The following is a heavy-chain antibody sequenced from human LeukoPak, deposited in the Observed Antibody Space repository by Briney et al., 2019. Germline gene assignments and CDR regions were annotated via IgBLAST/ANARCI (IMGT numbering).Heavy chain of an antibody. D-gene: IGHD2-2*02. V-gene: IGHV1-2*02. CDR2: INPNSGGT. Sequence: GASVKVSCKASGYTFTGYYMHWVRQAPGQGLEWMGWINPNSGGTNYAQKFQGRVTMTRDTSISTAYMELSRLRSDDTAVYYCARDLYCSSTSCHSNWFDPRGQGTLVTVSS. J-gene: IGHJ5*02. CDR3: ARDLYCSSTSCHSNWFDP. CDR1: GYTFTGYY.